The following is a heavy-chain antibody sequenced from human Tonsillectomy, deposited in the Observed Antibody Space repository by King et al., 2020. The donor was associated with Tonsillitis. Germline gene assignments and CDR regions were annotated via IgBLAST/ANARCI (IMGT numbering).Heavy chain of an antibody. CDR2: ISYDGSNK. CDR3: AREERGFGQLYHGMDV. Sequence: QLVQSGGGVVQPGRSLRLSCAASGFTFSSYAMHWVRQAPGKGLEWVAVISYDGSNKYYADSVKGRFTISRDNSKNTLYLQMNSLRAEDTAVYYCAREERGFGQLYHGMDVWGQGTTVTVSS. D-gene: IGHD3/OR15-3a*01. V-gene: IGHV3-30*04. J-gene: IGHJ6*02. CDR1: GFTFSSYA.